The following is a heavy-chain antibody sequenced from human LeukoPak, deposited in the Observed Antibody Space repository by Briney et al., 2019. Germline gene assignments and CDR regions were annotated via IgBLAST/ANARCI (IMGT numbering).Heavy chain of an antibody. V-gene: IGHV3-23*01. CDR3: AKDRGPYVGIDNNWRDP. Sequence: GGSLRLSCVASGFTFHIYAMNWVRQAPGRGLEWVSAISGRGDNAHYADSVKGRLSISRDNSKNTVYLEMTTLTGEDTAVYYCAKDRGPYVGIDNNWRDPWGQGTLVIVSS. D-gene: IGHD7-27*01. J-gene: IGHJ5*02. CDR2: ISGRGDNA. CDR1: GFTFHIYA.